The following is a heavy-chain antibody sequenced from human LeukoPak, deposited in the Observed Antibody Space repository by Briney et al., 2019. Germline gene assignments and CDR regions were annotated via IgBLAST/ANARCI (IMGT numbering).Heavy chain of an antibody. D-gene: IGHD6-19*01. CDR1: GGSISSYY. CDR3: ARQSSGWPYYYYGTDV. J-gene: IGHJ6*02. CDR2: IYYSGST. Sequence: SETLSLTCTVSGGSISSYYWSWVRQPPGKGLEWIGYIYYSGSTNYNPSLKSRVTISVDTSKNQFSLKLSSVTAADTAVYYCARQSSGWPYYYYGTDVWGQGTTVTVSS. V-gene: IGHV4-59*08.